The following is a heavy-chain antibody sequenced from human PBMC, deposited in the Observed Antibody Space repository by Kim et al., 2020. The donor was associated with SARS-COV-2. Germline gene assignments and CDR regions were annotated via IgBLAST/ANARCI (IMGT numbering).Heavy chain of an antibody. V-gene: IGHV4-39*01. D-gene: IGHD5-12*01. CDR3: SFDFTITHAVIIPYYL. CDR2: VFFSWCT. CDR1: SGSISNRAYY. J-gene: IGHJ6*03. Sequence: SETLSLTCTVSSGSISNRAYYWVWIRQPPVKGLVWIFCVFFSWCTYYKSSLNSRVTISVDSSKNHFSLILTSVTAAYSAVFYFSFDFTITHAVIIPYYL.